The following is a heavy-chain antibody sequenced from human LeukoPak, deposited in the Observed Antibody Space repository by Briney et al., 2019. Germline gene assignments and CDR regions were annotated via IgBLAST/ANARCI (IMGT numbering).Heavy chain of an antibody. CDR1: GFTFDDYG. CDR3: AELGITMIGGV. V-gene: IGHV3-74*01. CDR2: IYSDGIST. D-gene: IGHD3-10*02. J-gene: IGHJ6*04. Sequence: GGSLRLSCAASGFTFDDYGMSWVRQAPGKGLVWVSRIYSDGISTSYADSVKGRFTISRDNAKNSLYLQMNSLRAEDTAVYYCAELGITMIGGVWGKGTTVTISS.